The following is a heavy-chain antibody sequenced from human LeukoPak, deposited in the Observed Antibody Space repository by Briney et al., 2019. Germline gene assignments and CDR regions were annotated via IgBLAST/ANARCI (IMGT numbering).Heavy chain of an antibody. CDR2: IKSKTDGGTT. Sequence: GGSLRLSCAASGFTFSNAWMSWVRQAPGKGLEWVGRIKSKTDGGTTDYAAPVKGRFTISRDDSKNTLYLQMNSLKTEDTAVYYCTTHLDYYDSSGYYRVYFDYWAREPWSPSPQ. CDR3: TTHLDYYDSSGYYRVYFDY. J-gene: IGHJ4*02. D-gene: IGHD3-22*01. CDR1: GFTFSNAW. V-gene: IGHV3-15*01.